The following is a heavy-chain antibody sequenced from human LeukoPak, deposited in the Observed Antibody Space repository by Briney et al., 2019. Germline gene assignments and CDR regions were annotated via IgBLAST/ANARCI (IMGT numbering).Heavy chain of an antibody. J-gene: IGHJ4*02. V-gene: IGHV4-61*08. D-gene: IGHD4-17*01. CDR3: ARPLQGRTVTLHY. CDR2: IYYTGST. Sequence: PSETLSLTCTVSGGSISSGDYYWSWIRQPPGKGLEWIGYIYYTGSTNYNPSLKSRVTISVDTSKNQFSLKLTSVTAADTAVYYCARPLQGRTVTLHYWGQGTLVTVSS. CDR1: GGSISSGDYY.